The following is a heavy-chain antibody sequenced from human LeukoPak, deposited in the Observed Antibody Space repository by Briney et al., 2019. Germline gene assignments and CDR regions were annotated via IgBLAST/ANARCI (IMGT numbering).Heavy chain of an antibody. CDR3: ARGNSPFDY. CDR1: GGSINNYY. CDR2: ISYSGSA. D-gene: IGHD2-21*01. V-gene: IGHV4-59*01. Sequence: SETLSLICTVSGGSINNYYWSWIRQPPGKGLEWIAYISYSGSANYNPSLKSRVTISVDTSQNQFSLKLNSVTAADTAVYYCARGNSPFDYWGQGTPVTVSS. J-gene: IGHJ4*02.